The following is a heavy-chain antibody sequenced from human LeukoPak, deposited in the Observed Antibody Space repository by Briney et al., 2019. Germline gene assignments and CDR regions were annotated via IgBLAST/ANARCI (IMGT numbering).Heavy chain of an antibody. CDR3: ERARDHHYCDL. J-gene: IGHJ5*02. D-gene: IGHD2-15*01. CDR2: IWSDGNSQ. CDR1: GVSLSSHG. V-gene: IGHV3-33*01. Sequence: AGGSLRLSCVASGVSLSSHGMHWFRQAPGKGLEWITYIWSDGNSQFYADSMKGRFTVSRDNSKNTVYLQINSLRVEDTAVYYFERARDHHYCDLWGEETLVIVPT.